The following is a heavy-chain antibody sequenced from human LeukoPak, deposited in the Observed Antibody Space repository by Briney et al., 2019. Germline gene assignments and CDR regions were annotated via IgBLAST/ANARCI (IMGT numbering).Heavy chain of an antibody. J-gene: IGHJ4*02. V-gene: IGHV4-34*01. Sequence: KPSETLSLTCAVYGGSFSGSNWSWIRQPPGKGLEWIGEIYNSGSTIYNPSLKSRVTISVDTSKNHFSLNLISVTAADTAVYYCVRAYDYWGQGTLVTVSS. CDR1: GGSFSGSN. CDR3: VRAYDY. CDR2: IYNSGST.